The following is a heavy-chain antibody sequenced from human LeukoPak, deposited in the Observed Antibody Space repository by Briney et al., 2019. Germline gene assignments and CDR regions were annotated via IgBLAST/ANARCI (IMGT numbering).Heavy chain of an antibody. CDR1: GGSFSGYY. Sequence: SETLSLTCAVYGGSFSGYYWSWIRQPPGKGLEWMGEINHSGSTNYNPSLKSRVTISVDTSKNQFSLKLSSVTAADTAVYYCVSSRRADFDYRGQGTLVTVSS. D-gene: IGHD2/OR15-2a*01. J-gene: IGHJ4*02. CDR2: INHSGST. CDR3: VSSRRADFDY. V-gene: IGHV4-34*01.